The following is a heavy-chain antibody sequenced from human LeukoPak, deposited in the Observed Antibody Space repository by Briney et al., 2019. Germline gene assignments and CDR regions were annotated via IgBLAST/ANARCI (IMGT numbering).Heavy chain of an antibody. D-gene: IGHD3-22*01. CDR3: ARVPSSSYDSSGYYPFKNYYYYMDV. V-gene: IGHV4-39*07. CDR2: IYYSGST. J-gene: IGHJ6*03. CDR1: GGSISSSSYY. Sequence: SETLSLTCAVSGGSISSSSYYWGWIRQPPGKGLEWIGSIYYSGSTYYNPSLKSRVTISVDTSKNQFSLKLSSVTAADTAVYYCARVPSSSYDSSGYYPFKNYYYYMDVWGKGTTVTISS.